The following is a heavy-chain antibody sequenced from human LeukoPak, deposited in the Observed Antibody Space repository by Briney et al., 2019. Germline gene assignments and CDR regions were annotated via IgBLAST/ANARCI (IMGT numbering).Heavy chain of an antibody. Sequence: SETLSLTCTVSGGSISSYYWSWIRQPPGKGLEWIGYIYTRGSTDYNPSLKSRVTISVDTSKNQFSLKLSSVTAADTAVYYCARLTGYYDFWSGYSRSDYYYYYMHVWGKGTTVTVSS. CDR1: GGSISSYY. J-gene: IGHJ6*03. D-gene: IGHD3-3*01. V-gene: IGHV4-4*09. CDR2: IYTRGST. CDR3: ARLTGYYDFWSGYSRSDYYYYYMHV.